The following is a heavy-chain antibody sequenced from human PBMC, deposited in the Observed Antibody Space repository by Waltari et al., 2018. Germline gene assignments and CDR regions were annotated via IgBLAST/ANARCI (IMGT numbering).Heavy chain of an antibody. J-gene: IGHJ4*02. CDR3: ARYGSVSYYKGFDY. CDR1: GYTFTSYA. Sequence: QVQLVQSGAEVKKPGASVKVSCKASGYTFTSYAMHWVRQAPGQRLEWMGWINAGNGNTKYSQKFQGRVTITRDTSASTAYMELSSLRSEDTALYYCARYGSVSYYKGFDYWGQGTLVTVSS. D-gene: IGHD3-10*01. V-gene: IGHV1-3*01. CDR2: INAGNGNT.